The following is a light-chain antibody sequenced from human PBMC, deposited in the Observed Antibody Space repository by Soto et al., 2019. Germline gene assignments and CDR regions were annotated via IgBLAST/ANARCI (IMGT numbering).Light chain of an antibody. CDR1: QTVSSNF. CDR3: QQYGTSPAT. Sequence: VLTQSPATLSSFPGDRVTLSCRASQTVSSNFLAWYQQRPAQAPRLLIHGASTRATGITDRFSGSVSGTDFTLIISGLEPEDFAVYYCQQYGTSPATFGQGTKVDIK. CDR2: GAS. V-gene: IGKV3-20*01. J-gene: IGKJ1*01.